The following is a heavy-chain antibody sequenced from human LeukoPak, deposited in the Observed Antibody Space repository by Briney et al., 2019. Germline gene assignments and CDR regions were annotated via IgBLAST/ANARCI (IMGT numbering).Heavy chain of an antibody. CDR2: VIPIFNTP. CDR3: SRVDRYHFYMDV. Sequence: SVKVSFKPSGDTFNNYVITWVRQAPGQGLEWMGGVIPIFNTPNYAQKFQGRVSITTDESTHTSYMELRSLRSEDTAVYYCSRVDRYHFYMDVWGKGTTVTVSS. V-gene: IGHV1-69*05. CDR1: GDTFNNYV. J-gene: IGHJ6*03.